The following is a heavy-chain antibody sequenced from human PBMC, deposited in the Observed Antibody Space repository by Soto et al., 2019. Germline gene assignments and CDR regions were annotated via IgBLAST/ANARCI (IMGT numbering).Heavy chain of an antibody. CDR1: GFTFSSYA. CDR2: ISSDEDTK. D-gene: IGHD2-8*01. V-gene: IGHV3-30-3*01. Sequence: QVQLVESGGGVVQPGRSLRLSCAASGFTFSSYAMHWVRQAPGKGLEWVAVISSDEDTKYYADSMKGRFTISRDNSKNTLYLQMNSLRPEDTAVYYCARGRLEYMVNGGDYWGQGTLVTVSS. J-gene: IGHJ4*02. CDR3: ARGRLEYMVNGGDY.